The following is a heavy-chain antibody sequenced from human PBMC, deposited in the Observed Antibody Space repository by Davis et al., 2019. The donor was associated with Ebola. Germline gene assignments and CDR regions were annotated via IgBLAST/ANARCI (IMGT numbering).Heavy chain of an antibody. CDR3: ARDGSITMVQGGPFDY. Sequence: GGSLRLSCAASGFTFSSYGMHWVRQAPGKGLEWVAVIWYDGSNKYYADSVKGRFTISRDNSKNTLYLQMNSLRAEDTAVYYCARDGSITMVQGGPFDYWGQGTLVTVSS. D-gene: IGHD3-10*01. CDR2: IWYDGSNK. CDR1: GFTFSSYG. V-gene: IGHV3-33*01. J-gene: IGHJ4*02.